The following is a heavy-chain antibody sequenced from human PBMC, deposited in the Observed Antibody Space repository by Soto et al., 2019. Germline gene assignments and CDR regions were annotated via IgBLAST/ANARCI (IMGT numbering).Heavy chain of an antibody. J-gene: IGHJ4*02. CDR3: ARDRRYFDWLLPFDY. Sequence: TCAVYVGSFSGYYWSWIRQPPGKGLEWIGEINHSGSTYYNPSLKSRVTISVDTSKNQFSLKLSSVTAADTAVYYCARDRRYFDWLLPFDYWGQGTLVTVSS. CDR1: VGSFSGYY. D-gene: IGHD3-9*01. CDR2: INHSGST. V-gene: IGHV4-34*09.